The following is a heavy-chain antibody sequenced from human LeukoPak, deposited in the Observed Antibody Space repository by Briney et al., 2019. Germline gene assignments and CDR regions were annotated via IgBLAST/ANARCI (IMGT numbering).Heavy chain of an antibody. V-gene: IGHV4-31*02. D-gene: IGHD3-22*01. Sequence: GKGLEWIGYIYYSGSTYYNPSLKSRVTISVDTSKNQFSLKLSSVTAADTAVYYCASHSSGRFFDYWGQGTLVTVSS. CDR3: ASHSSGRFFDY. CDR2: IYYSGST. J-gene: IGHJ4*02.